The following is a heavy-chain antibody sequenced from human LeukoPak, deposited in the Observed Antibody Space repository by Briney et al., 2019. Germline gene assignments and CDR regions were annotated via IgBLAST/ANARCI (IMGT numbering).Heavy chain of an antibody. D-gene: IGHD5-12*01. CDR1: GGSFSGYY. Sequence: SETLSLTCAVYGGSFSGYYWSWIRQPPGKGLEWIGEINHSGSTNYNPSLKSRVTISVDTSKNQFSLKLSSVTAADTAVYYCAGSAQSAIVASPAVWSLDYWGQGTLVTVSS. J-gene: IGHJ4*02. CDR3: AGSAQSAIVASPAVWSLDY. V-gene: IGHV4-34*01. CDR2: INHSGST.